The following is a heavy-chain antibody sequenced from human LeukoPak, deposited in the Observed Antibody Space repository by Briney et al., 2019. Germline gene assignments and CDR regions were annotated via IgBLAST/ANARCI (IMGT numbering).Heavy chain of an antibody. CDR1: GFSFSNAW. CDR2: IKEDGSVK. V-gene: IGHV3-7*01. CDR3: ARGRAYSTYDY. J-gene: IGHJ4*02. Sequence: PGGSLRLSCTGSGFSFSNAWMTWVRQAPGKGLEWVADIKEDGSVKNYVEYVKGRFTISRDNAKNSLHLQMSSLRLEDTAVYYCARGRAYSTYDYWGQGTLVRVSS. D-gene: IGHD2/OR15-2a*01.